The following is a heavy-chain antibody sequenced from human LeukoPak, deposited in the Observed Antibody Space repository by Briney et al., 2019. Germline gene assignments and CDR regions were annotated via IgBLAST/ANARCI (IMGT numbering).Heavy chain of an antibody. CDR3: AASPYYYYNMDV. J-gene: IGHJ6*03. Sequence: RGSLRLSCAASGFTFSSYAMSWVRQAPGKGLEWVANIRQDGSEKYYVDSVKGRFTISRDNAKNSLYLQMNSLRAEDTAVYYCAASPYYYYNMDVWGKGTTVTISS. V-gene: IGHV3-7*01. D-gene: IGHD2-2*01. CDR1: GFTFSSYA. CDR2: IRQDGSEK.